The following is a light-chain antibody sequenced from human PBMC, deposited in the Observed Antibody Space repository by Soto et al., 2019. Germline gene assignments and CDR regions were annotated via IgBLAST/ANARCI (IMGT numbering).Light chain of an antibody. V-gene: IGKV1-5*01. CDR2: HVS. J-gene: IGKJ1*01. CDR3: QQYNSFST. CDR1: QTINSW. Sequence: DIQMTQSPSTLSASVGDRVTIACRASQTINSWLAWYQQKPGKAPKLLIYHVSTLESGVPSRFSGSGSGTEFTLTISRLQPDDFETYYCQQYNSFSTFGQGTKVEIK.